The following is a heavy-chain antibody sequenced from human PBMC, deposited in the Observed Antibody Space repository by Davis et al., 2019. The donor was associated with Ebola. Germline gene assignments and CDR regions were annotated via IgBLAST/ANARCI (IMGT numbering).Heavy chain of an antibody. V-gene: IGHV4-59*12. CDR1: SFSFTGSY. J-gene: IGHJ3*02. CDR3: ARDPFFRSGSFDAFDI. Sequence: MPSETLSLTCTVSSFSFTGSYWGWVRQPPGKRLEWIGNIYFNGNTYYNPSLRSRVLISVDTSRNQFSLKLNSVTAADTAVYYCARDPFFRSGSFDAFDIWGQGTMVTVSS. D-gene: IGHD3-3*01. CDR2: IYFNGNT.